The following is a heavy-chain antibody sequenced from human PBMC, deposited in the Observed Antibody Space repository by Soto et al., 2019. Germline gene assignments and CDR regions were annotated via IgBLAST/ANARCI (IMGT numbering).Heavy chain of an antibody. D-gene: IGHD6-13*01. CDR2: IWYDGSNK. J-gene: IGHJ4*02. Sequence: QVQLVESGGGVVQPGRSLRLSCAASGFTFSSYGMHWVRQAPGKGLEWVVVIWYDGSNKYYADSVKGRFTISRDNSKNTLYLQMNSLRAEDTAVYYCARDPSYSSSWIDYWGQGTLVTVSS. CDR1: GFTFSSYG. CDR3: ARDPSYSSSWIDY. V-gene: IGHV3-33*01.